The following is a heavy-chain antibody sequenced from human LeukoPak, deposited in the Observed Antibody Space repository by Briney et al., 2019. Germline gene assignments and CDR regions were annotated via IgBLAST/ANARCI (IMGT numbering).Heavy chain of an antibody. J-gene: IGHJ4*02. V-gene: IGHV4-39*07. D-gene: IGHD4-23*01. CDR1: GGSISSSSYS. Sequence: PSETLSLTCSVSGGSISSSSYSWGWVRQPPGKGLEWIARIYYGGSTYYNPSLKSRVTISLDTSKNQFSLRLSSVTAADTAVYYCARERGTTVVRWDYWGQGTQVTVSS. CDR2: IYYGGST. CDR3: ARERGTTVVRWDY.